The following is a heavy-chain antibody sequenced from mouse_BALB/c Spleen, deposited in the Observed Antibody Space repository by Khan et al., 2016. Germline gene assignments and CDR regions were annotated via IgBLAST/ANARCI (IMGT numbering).Heavy chain of an antibody. J-gene: IGHJ4*01. Sequence: EVELVESGGDLVKPGGSLNLSCAASGFTFSNYAMSWVRQTPDKRLEWVATISSGGSYTYYPDSVKGRFTISRDNANNTLYLQMSSLQTEATAIYYCARQLDDRSCDYAIDYWGQGTSVTVSS. CDR2: ISSGGSYT. CDR1: GFTFSNYA. D-gene: IGHD2-14*01. CDR3: ARQLDDRSCDYAIDY. V-gene: IGHV5-6*01.